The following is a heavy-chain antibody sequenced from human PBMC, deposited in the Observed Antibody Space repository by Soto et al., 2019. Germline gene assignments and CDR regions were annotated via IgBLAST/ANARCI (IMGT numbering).Heavy chain of an antibody. CDR3: ARQFRITFGGVPEGDAFEI. V-gene: IGHV1-46*01. D-gene: IGHD3-16*01. CDR1: GYTFTNSF. Sequence: ASVKVSCKASGYTFTNSFMHWVRQAPGQGLEWMGIINPSGGSTSYAQKFQGRVTMTRDTSTSTVYMELSSLRSEDTAVYYCARQFRITFGGVPEGDAFEIWGQGTMVTVSS. J-gene: IGHJ3*02. CDR2: INPSGGST.